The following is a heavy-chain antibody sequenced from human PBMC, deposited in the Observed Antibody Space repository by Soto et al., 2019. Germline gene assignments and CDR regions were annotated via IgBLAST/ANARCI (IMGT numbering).Heavy chain of an antibody. V-gene: IGHV3-23*01. CDR1: GFTFSSYA. J-gene: IGHJ6*02. Sequence: EVQLLESGGGLVQPGGSLRLSCAASGFTFSSYAMSWVRQAPGKGLEWVSAISGSGGSTYYADSVKGRFTISRDNSKNTLYLQMNSLRAEDTAVYYCAKAIPAANYYYYYGMDVWGQGTTVTVSS. CDR3: AKAIPAANYYYYYGMDV. D-gene: IGHD2-2*01. CDR2: ISGSGGST.